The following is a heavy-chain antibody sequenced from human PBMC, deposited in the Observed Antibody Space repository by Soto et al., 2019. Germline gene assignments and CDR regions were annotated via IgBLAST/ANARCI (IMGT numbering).Heavy chain of an antibody. D-gene: IGHD6-13*01. CDR2: FDPEDGET. J-gene: IGHJ4*02. V-gene: IGHV1-24*01. CDR1: GYTLTELS. CDR3: ATLSAQGYSFDY. Sequence: ASVKLSCKVSGYTLTELSMHWVRQAPGKGLEWMGGFDPEDGETIYAQKFQGRVTMTEATSTDTAYMELSSLRSEDTVVYYCATLSAQGYSFDYWSQGTLVTVSS.